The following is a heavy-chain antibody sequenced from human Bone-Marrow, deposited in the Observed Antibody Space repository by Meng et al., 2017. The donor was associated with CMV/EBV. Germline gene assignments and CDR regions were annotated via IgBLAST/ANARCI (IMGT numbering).Heavy chain of an antibody. D-gene: IGHD6-19*01. CDR2: ISSSSSYI. J-gene: IGHJ4*02. CDR1: GFTFSSYS. Sequence: GESLKISCAASGFTFSSYSMNWVCQAPGKGLEWVSSISSSSSYIYYADSVKGRFTISRDNAKNSLYLQMNSLRAEDTAVYYCARDLKRWLADFDYWGQGTLVTVSS. CDR3: ARDLKRWLADFDY. V-gene: IGHV3-21*01.